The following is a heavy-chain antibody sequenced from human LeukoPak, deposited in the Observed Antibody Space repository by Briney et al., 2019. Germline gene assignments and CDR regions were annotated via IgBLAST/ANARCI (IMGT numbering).Heavy chain of an antibody. CDR1: GFTVSSNY. Sequence: GGSLRLSCAASGFTVSSNYMSWVRQAPGKGLEWVSVIYSDGSTYYADSVKGRFTISRDNSKNTLYLQMNSLRAEDTAVYYCARARLYYYDSGGYQYYFDYWGQGTLVTVSS. D-gene: IGHD3-22*01. CDR2: IYSDGST. V-gene: IGHV3-53*01. CDR3: ARARLYYYDSGGYQYYFDY. J-gene: IGHJ4*02.